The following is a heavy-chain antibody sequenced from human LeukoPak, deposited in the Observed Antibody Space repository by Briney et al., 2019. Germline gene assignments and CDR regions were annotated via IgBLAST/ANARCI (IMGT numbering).Heavy chain of an antibody. CDR1: GFTFSSYA. V-gene: IGHV3-30*04. CDR2: ISYEGRNK. CDR3: AREGSTYYDILTGYFHFDS. Sequence: GGSLRLSCAASGFTFSSYALHWVRQAPGKGLEWVAVISYEGRNKYYADSVKGRFTISRDNSENTLYLQMNSLRAEDTAVYYCAREGSTYYDILTGYFHFDSWGQGALVTVSS. J-gene: IGHJ4*02. D-gene: IGHD3-9*01.